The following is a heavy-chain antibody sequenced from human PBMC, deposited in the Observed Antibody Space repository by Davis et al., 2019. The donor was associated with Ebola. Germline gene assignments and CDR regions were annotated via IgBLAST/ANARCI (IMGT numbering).Heavy chain of an antibody. V-gene: IGHV3-49*04. Sequence: GGSLRLSCTGSGFTFGAYAMSWVRQAPGKGLEWVGFIRSKAYGGTTEYAASVKGRFTISRDDSKSIAYLQMNSLKTEDTAVYYCTRERRGYSDYWGQGTLVTVSS. D-gene: IGHD5-18*01. CDR2: IRSKAYGGTT. CDR1: GFTFGAYA. CDR3: TRERRGYSDY. J-gene: IGHJ4*02.